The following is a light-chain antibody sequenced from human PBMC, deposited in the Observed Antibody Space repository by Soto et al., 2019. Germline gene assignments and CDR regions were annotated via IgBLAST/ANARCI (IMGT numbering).Light chain of an antibody. CDR3: QQSYYTPLT. CDR1: QSIGSY. Sequence: DIQMTQSPSSLSASVGDRVTITYRASQSIGSYLNWYQQAPGRAPKFLISAASSLQSGVPSRFSGSGSGTDFSLTISSLQPEDFATYFCQQSYYTPLTFGGGTKVEIK. CDR2: AAS. J-gene: IGKJ4*01. V-gene: IGKV1-39*01.